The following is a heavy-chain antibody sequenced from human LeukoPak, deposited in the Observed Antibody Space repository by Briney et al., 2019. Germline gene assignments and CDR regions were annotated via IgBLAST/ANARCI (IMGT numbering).Heavy chain of an antibody. CDR3: ARGPYVPFPNWYFDL. CDR1: GYTFTGYY. J-gene: IGHJ2*01. Sequence: ASVKVSCKASGYTFTGYYMHWVRQAPGQGLEWMGWINPNSGGTNYAQKFQGRVTMTRDTSISTAYMELSRLRSDDTAVYYCARGPYVPFPNWYFDLWGRGTLVTDSS. CDR2: INPNSGGT. V-gene: IGHV1-2*02. D-gene: IGHD3-10*02.